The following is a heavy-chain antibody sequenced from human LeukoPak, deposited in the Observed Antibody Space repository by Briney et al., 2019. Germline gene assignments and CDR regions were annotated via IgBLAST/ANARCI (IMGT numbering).Heavy chain of an antibody. V-gene: IGHV6-1*01. CDR2: TYYRSKWYS. Sequence: SQTPSLTCAISGDSVSSNSVAWNWIRQSPSRGLEWLGRTYYRSKWYSDYAVSVKSRITINPDTSKNQFSLQLKSVTPEDTAVYYCARVVSREWFFDYWGQGTLVTVSS. CDR1: GDSVSSNSVA. J-gene: IGHJ4*02. CDR3: ARVVSREWFFDY. D-gene: IGHD3-3*01.